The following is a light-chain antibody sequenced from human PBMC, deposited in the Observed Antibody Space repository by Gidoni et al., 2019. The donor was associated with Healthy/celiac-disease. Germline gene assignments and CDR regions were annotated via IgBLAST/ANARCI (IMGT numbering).Light chain of an antibody. CDR1: QSISSW. V-gene: IGKV1-5*03. Sequence: DIQMTQSPSTLSASVGDRVTITCRASQSISSWLAWYQQKPGKAPKLLIYKASSSESGVPSRFSGSGSGTEFTLTISSLQPDDFATYYCQQYNSYSPTFXQXTKLEIK. CDR2: KAS. CDR3: QQYNSYSPT. J-gene: IGKJ2*01.